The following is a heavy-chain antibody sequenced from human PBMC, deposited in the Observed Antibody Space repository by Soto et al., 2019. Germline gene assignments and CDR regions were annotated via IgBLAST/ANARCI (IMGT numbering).Heavy chain of an antibody. J-gene: IGHJ4*02. CDR3: ARDTDSSSFGPLFHY. CDR2: INSDGSST. D-gene: IGHD6-13*01. CDR1: GFTFSSYW. V-gene: IGHV3-74*01. Sequence: GGSLRLSCAASGFTFSSYWMHWVRQAPGKGLVWVSRINSDGSSTSYADSVKGRFTISRDNAKNTLYLQMNSLRAEDTAVYYCARDTDSSSFGPLFHYWGQGPLVTVSS.